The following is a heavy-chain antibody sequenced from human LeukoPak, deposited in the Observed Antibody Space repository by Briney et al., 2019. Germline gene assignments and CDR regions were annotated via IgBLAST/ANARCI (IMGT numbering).Heavy chain of an antibody. CDR1: GFSFGSEA. CDR2: ISPGGGTT. Sequence: GGSLRLSCAVSGFSFGSEAMSWVRQAPGMGLEWVSSISPGGGTTGYADSVKGRFTISRDNAKNTVYLQINSLRAEDTALYYCARAMLDSSGRDYWGQGTLVTVSS. D-gene: IGHD3-22*01. V-gene: IGHV3-23*01. CDR3: ARAMLDSSGRDY. J-gene: IGHJ4*02.